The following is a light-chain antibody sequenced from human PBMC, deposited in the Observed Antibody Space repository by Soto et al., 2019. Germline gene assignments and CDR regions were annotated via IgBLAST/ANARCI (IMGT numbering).Light chain of an antibody. Sequence: QSVLTQPASVSGSAGQSITISCSGTMRDVGAYNLVSWYQHHPGTAPKLIIYEVRNRPSGISSRVAGSRSGNTASLTISGLQSEDEGDYYCSAYTARSTLVFGGGTKLTVL. CDR3: SAYTARSTLV. CDR1: MRDVGAYNL. J-gene: IGLJ3*02. V-gene: IGLV2-14*01. CDR2: EVR.